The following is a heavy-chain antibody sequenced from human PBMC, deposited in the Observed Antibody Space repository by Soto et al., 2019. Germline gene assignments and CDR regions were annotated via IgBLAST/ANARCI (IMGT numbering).Heavy chain of an antibody. CDR2: ICYGGQNT. D-gene: IGHD6-13*01. J-gene: IGHJ4*02. Sequence: PGGSLRLSCAASGFTFSSYSLSWLRQAPGKGLEWVSVICYGGQNTYYTDSVKGRFTISRDNSRNTLYLQVNSLRAEDTAVYYCARDERARQQLGRFDYWGQGTLVTVSS. V-gene: IGHV3-33*08. CDR3: ARDERARQQLGRFDY. CDR1: GFTFSSYS.